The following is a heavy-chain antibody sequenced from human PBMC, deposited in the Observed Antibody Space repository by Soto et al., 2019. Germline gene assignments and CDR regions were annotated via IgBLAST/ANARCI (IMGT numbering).Heavy chain of an antibody. CDR2: ISYDGSNK. J-gene: IGHJ4*02. Sequence: PGGSLRLSCAASGFTFSSYGMHWVRQAPGKGLEWVAVISYDGSNKYYADSVKGRFTISRDNSMNTLYLQMNSLRAEDTAVYYCAKEDVLVPAAMYDYWGQGTLVTVPS. V-gene: IGHV3-30*18. CDR1: GFTFSSYG. D-gene: IGHD2-2*01. CDR3: AKEDVLVPAAMYDY.